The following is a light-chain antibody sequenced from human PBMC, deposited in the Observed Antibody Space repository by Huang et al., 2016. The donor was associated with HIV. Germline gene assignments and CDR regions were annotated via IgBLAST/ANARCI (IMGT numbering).Light chain of an antibody. CDR2: GAS. CDR1: PSVNSK. CDR3: QQYSKWPPNT. Sequence: EIVMTQSPATLSLSPGERAPLSCRASPSVNSKLAWYQQKPGQAPRLLIYGASTRATGVPGRCSGSGSGTEFTLTISSLQSEDFAVYYCQQYSKWPPNTFGQGTKLESK. J-gene: IGKJ2*01. V-gene: IGKV3-15*01.